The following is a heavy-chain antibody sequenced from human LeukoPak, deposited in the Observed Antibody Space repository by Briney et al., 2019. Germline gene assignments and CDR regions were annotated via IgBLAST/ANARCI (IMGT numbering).Heavy chain of an antibody. J-gene: IGHJ4*02. D-gene: IGHD3-3*01. CDR3: SRRAPKITIFGVVKFLYYFDY. CDR2: IYYSGST. CDR1: GGSISSSSYY. Sequence: SETLSLTCTVSGGSISSSSYYWGWIRQPPGKGLEWIGYIYYSGSTNYNPSLKSRVTISVDTSKNQFSLKLSSVTAADTAVYYCSRRAPKITIFGVVKFLYYFDYWGQGTLVTVSS. V-gene: IGHV4-61*05.